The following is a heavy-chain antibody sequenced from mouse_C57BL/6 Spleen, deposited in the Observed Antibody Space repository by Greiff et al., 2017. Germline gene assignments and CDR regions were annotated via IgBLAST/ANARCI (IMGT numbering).Heavy chain of an antibody. J-gene: IGHJ2*01. CDR3: ILIYFDD. Sequence: VQLQQSGPELVKPGASVKISCKASGYAFSSSWMNWVKQRPGQGLEWIGRIYPGDGDTNYNGKFKGKATLTADKSSSTAYMQLSSLTSEDSAVYFCILIYFDDWGQGTTLTVSS. D-gene: IGHD2-4*01. V-gene: IGHV1-82*01. CDR2: IYPGDGDT. CDR1: GYAFSSSW.